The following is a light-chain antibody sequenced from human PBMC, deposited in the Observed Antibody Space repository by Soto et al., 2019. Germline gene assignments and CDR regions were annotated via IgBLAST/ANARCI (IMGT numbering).Light chain of an antibody. V-gene: IGLV2-23*02. J-gene: IGLJ1*01. Sequence: QSVLTQPASVSGSPGQSITISCTGTSSDVGSYNLVSWYQQHPGKAPKLMIYEVSKRPSGVSNRFSGSKSGNTASLTISGLQAEDEADHYCCSYAGSSTYVFGTGTKVPV. CDR2: EVS. CDR3: CSYAGSSTYV. CDR1: SSDVGSYNL.